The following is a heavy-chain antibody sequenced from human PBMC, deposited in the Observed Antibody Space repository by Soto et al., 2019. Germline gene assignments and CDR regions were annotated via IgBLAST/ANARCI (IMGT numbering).Heavy chain of an antibody. Sequence: ASVKVSCKASGCTFTGYYMHWVRQAPGQGLEWVGWINPNSGGTNYAQKFQGRVTMTRNTSISTAYMELSSLRSEDTAVYYCARETSGSYRLDYWGQGTLVTVSS. CDR3: ARETSGSYRLDY. D-gene: IGHD1-26*01. J-gene: IGHJ4*02. CDR2: INPNSGGT. CDR1: GCTFTGYY. V-gene: IGHV1-2*02.